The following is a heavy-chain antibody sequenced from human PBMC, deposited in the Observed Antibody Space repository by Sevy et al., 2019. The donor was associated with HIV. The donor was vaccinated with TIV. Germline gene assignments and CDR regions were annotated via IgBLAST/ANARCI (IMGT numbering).Heavy chain of an antibody. CDR3: TGSSSGYSANFDY. Sequence: GGSLRLSCIASGFTFGDYAMSWVRQAPGKGLEWVGFIRSIAYGGTTEYAASVKGRFTISRDDSKSIAYLQMNSLKTEDTAVYYCTGSSSGYSANFDYWGQGTLVTVSS. CDR1: GFTFGDYA. J-gene: IGHJ4*02. V-gene: IGHV3-49*04. CDR2: IRSIAYGGTT. D-gene: IGHD3-22*01.